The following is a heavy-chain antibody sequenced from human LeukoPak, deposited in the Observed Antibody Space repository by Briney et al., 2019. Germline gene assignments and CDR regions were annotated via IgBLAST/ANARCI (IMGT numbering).Heavy chain of an antibody. CDR2: INPNSGGT. Sequence: ASVKVSCKASGYIFTAYYIHWLRQAPGQGLEWMGWINPNSGGTSFALNFQGRVTLTRDTSISTVYMELSRLRSDDTAVYYCAREDSGGSYCFFSWGQGTLVTVSS. J-gene: IGHJ5*02. V-gene: IGHV1-2*02. CDR1: GYIFTAYY. D-gene: IGHD1-26*01. CDR3: AREDSGGSYCFFS.